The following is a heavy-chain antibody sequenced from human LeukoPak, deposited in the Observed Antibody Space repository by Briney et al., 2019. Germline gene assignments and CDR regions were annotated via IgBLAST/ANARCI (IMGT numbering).Heavy chain of an antibody. V-gene: IGHV1-18*01. CDR3: ARDVYYGSGSYYNVDY. Sequence: ASVKVSCKASGYTFTSYGISWVRQAPGQGLEWMGWISAYNGNTNYAQKLQGRVTMTTDTSTSTAYMELRSLRSDDTAVYYCARDVYYGSGSYYNVDYWGQGTLVTVSS. J-gene: IGHJ4*02. D-gene: IGHD3-10*01. CDR2: ISAYNGNT. CDR1: GYTFTSYG.